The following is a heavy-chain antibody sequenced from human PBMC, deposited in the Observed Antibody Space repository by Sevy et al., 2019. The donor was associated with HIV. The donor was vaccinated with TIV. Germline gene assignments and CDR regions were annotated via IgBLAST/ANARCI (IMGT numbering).Heavy chain of an antibody. CDR1: GYTFTDYY. D-gene: IGHD6-13*01. J-gene: IGHJ6*02. Sequence: ASVKVSCKGSGYTFTDYYMHWVRQAPGQGLEWMGRINPKSGDRKYAQKFQGGVTMTRDTSISTAYMELSSLKSDDTAVYYCASGTSSSRPGFYQYYYGKDVWGQGTTVTVSS. CDR2: INPKSGDR. CDR3: ASGTSSSRPGFYQYYYGKDV. V-gene: IGHV1-2*06.